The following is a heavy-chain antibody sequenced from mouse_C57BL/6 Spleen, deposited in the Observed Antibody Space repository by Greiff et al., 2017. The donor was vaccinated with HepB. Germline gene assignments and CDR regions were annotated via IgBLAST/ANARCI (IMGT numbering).Heavy chain of an antibody. CDR1: GYTFTSYW. CDR3: AKTEQEFGAHWYFDV. Sequence: VQLQQPGAELVRPGSSVKLSCKASGYTFTSYWMHWVKQRPIQGLEWIGNIDPSDSETHYNQKFKDKATLTVDKSSSTAYMQLSSLTSEDSAVLLWAKTEQEFGAHWYFDVWGTGTTVTVSS. CDR2: IDPSDSET. V-gene: IGHV1-52*01. J-gene: IGHJ1*03.